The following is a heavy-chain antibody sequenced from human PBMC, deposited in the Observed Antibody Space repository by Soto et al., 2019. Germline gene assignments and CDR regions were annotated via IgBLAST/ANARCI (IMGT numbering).Heavy chain of an antibody. CDR2: IYYSGST. CDR3: ARANWYSEY. D-gene: IGHD7-27*01. J-gene: IGHJ4*02. CDR1: GGSINNHY. V-gene: IGHV4-59*11. Sequence: SETLSLTCTVSGGSINNHYWIWIRQPPGKGLEWIGYIYYSGSTNYNPSLKSRVTMSVDTSKNQFSLNLTSLTAADTAIYYCARANWYSEYWGQGTLVTVSS.